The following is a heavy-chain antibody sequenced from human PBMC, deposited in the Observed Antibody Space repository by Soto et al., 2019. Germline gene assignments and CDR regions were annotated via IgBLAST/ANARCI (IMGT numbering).Heavy chain of an antibody. D-gene: IGHD3-3*01. CDR1: GYTFTSYG. J-gene: IGHJ6*03. Sequence: ASVKVSCKASGYTFTSYGISWVRQAPGQGLEWMGWISAYNGNTNYAQKLQGRVTMTTDTSTSTAYMELRSLRSDDTAVYYCARVGADNGFHLEWLFRTDYYYYMDVWGKGTTVTVSS. CDR2: ISAYNGNT. CDR3: ARVGADNGFHLEWLFRTDYYYYMDV. V-gene: IGHV1-18*01.